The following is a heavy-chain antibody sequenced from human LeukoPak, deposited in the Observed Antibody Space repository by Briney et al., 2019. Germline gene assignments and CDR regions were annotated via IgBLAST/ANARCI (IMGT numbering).Heavy chain of an antibody. D-gene: IGHD6-19*01. CDR1: GFTSSSYW. V-gene: IGHV3-7*01. J-gene: IGHJ4*02. CDR2: IKQDGSGK. Sequence: PGGSLRLSCAASGFTSSSYWMSWVRQAPGKGLEWVANIKQDGSGKYYVDSVKGRFTISRDNAKNSLYLQMNSLRAEDTAVYYCARDAYSSGWYVDWGQGTLVTVSS. CDR3: ARDAYSSGWYVD.